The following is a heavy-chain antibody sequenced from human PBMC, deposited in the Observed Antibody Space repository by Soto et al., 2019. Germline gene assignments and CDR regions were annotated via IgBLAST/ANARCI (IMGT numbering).Heavy chain of an antibody. CDR1: GFTFSSYG. D-gene: IGHD5-18*01. CDR3: AKPKGKQPYFDY. J-gene: IGHJ4*02. V-gene: IGHV3-30*18. Sequence: QVQLVESGGGVVQPGRSLRLSCAASGFTFSSYGMHWVRQAPGKGLEWVAVISYDGSNKYYADSVKGRFTISRDNSKNTLYLQMNSLRAEDTAVYYCAKPKGKQPYFDYWGQGTLVTVSS. CDR2: ISYDGSNK.